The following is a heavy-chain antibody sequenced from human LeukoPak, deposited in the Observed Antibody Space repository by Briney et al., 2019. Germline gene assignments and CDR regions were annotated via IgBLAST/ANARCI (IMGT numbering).Heavy chain of an antibody. J-gene: IGHJ4*02. CDR3: AREDGGWLRLDF. CDR2: ISSSISTI. CDR1: GFTFANYA. V-gene: IGHV3-48*02. D-gene: IGHD5-12*01. Sequence: GGSLSLSCAASGFTFANYAMSWVRQAPGKGLEWVSYISSSISTIYYADSVKGRFTISRDNAKNSLYLQMNSLRDEDTAVYYCAREDGGWLRLDFWGQGTLVTVSS.